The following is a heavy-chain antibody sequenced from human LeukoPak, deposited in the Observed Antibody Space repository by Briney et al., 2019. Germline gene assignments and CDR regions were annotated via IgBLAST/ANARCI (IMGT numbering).Heavy chain of an antibody. J-gene: IGHJ6*02. D-gene: IGHD6-19*01. CDR2: IIPIFGTA. CDR3: AREGPPGEAVADYPYYYYYGMDV. V-gene: IGHV1-69*13. CDR1: GGTFSSYA. Sequence: GASAKVSCKASGGTFSSYAISWVRQAPGQGLEWMGGIIPIFGTANYAQKFQGRVTITADESTSTAYMELSSLRSEDTAVYYCAREGPPGEAVADYPYYYYYGMDVWGQGTTVTVSS.